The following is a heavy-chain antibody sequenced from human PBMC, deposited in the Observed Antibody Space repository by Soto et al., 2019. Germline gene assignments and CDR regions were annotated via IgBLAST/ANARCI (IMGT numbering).Heavy chain of an antibody. Sequence: ASVKLSCKASGYTFTSYGISWLRQAPGQGLEWMGWISAYNGNTNYAQKLQGRVTMTTDTSTSTAYMELRSLRSDDTAVYYCARGAAATRKYYGMDVWGQGTTVTVSS. D-gene: IGHD6-13*01. V-gene: IGHV1-18*04. CDR1: GYTFTSYG. CDR3: ARGAAATRKYYGMDV. J-gene: IGHJ6*02. CDR2: ISAYNGNT.